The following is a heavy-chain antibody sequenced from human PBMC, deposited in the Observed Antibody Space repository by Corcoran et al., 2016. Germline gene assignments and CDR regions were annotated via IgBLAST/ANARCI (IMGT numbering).Heavy chain of an antibody. CDR2: ISSSSSTI. J-gene: IGHJ4*02. CDR3: ARRGSGASCYFDN. Sequence: EVQLVESGGGLVQPGGSLRLSCAASGFTFSDYSMNWVRQAPGKGLEWVSYISSSSSTIHYAGSVKGRFTISRDNAWDSLYLQMNSLRDEDTAVYYCARRGSGASCYFDNWGQGTLVTVSS. D-gene: IGHD2-15*01. V-gene: IGHV3-48*02. CDR1: GFTFSDYS.